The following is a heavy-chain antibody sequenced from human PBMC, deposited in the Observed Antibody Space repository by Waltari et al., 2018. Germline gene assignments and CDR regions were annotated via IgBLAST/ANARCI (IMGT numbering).Heavy chain of an antibody. J-gene: IGHJ4*02. V-gene: IGHV3-7*02. CDR2: IKQDRSEK. CDR3: AKCIYCSSTSCYLGFDY. Sequence: EVQLVESGGGLVQPGGSVRLSCAASVFTFSSYRMSWVSQAAATGLEWVANIKQDRSEKYYVDSVKGRFTSSRDNAKNSLYLQMNSLRAEDTAVYYCAKCIYCSSTSCYLGFDYWGQGTLVTVSS. CDR1: VFTFSSYR. D-gene: IGHD2-2*01.